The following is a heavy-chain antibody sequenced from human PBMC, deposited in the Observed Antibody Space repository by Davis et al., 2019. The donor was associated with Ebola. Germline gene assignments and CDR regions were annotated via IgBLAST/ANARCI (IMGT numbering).Heavy chain of an antibody. D-gene: IGHD2-2*01. CDR1: GFTFSSYA. Sequence: PGGSLRLSCAASGFTFSSYAMSWVRQAPGKGLEWVSAISGSGGSTYYADSVKGRFTISRDNSKNTLYLQMNSLRAEDTAVYYCAKVSLGCSSTSCYSTQGLYNWFDPWGQGTLVTVSS. V-gene: IGHV3-23*01. CDR3: AKVSLGCSSTSCYSTQGLYNWFDP. J-gene: IGHJ5*02. CDR2: ISGSGGST.